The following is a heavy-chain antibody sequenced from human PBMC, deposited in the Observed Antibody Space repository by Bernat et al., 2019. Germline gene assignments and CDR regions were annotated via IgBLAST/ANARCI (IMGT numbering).Heavy chain of an antibody. V-gene: IGHV3-15*07. CDR2: IKSKTDGGTT. D-gene: IGHD5-12*01. CDR3: TTDGYLVHDAFDI. Sequence: EVQLVESGGGLVKPGGSLRLSCAASGFTFSNAWMNWVRQAPGKGLEWVGRIKSKTDGGTTDYATPVKGRFTISRDDSKNTLYLQMNSLKTEDTAVYYCTTDGYLVHDAFDIWGQGTMVTVSS. CDR1: GFTFSNAW. J-gene: IGHJ3*02.